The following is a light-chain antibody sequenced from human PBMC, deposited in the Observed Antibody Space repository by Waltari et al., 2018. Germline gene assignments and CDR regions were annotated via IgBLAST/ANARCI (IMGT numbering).Light chain of an antibody. CDR1: QSISSY. Sequence: DIQMTQSPSPLSASVGDRVTITCRASQSISSYLNWYQQKPGKAPKLLIYAASSLQSWVPSRFSGSGSGTDFTLTISSLQPEDFATYYCQQSYSTLGWTFGQGTKVEIK. CDR3: QQSYSTLGWT. V-gene: IGKV1-39*01. J-gene: IGKJ1*01. CDR2: AAS.